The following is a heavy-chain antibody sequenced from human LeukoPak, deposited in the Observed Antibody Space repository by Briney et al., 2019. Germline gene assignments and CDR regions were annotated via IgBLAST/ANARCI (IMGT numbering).Heavy chain of an antibody. Sequence: GGSLRLSCAASGFTVGSHYMGWVRQAPGKTLEWVSVIYTSGNTYYADSVKGRFTISRDTSKNTLYLQMNSLRAEDTAVYYCAEIAADFYGMDVWGQGTTVTVSS. D-gene: IGHD6-13*01. CDR2: IYTSGNT. CDR1: GFTVGSHY. V-gene: IGHV3-53*01. CDR3: AEIAADFYGMDV. J-gene: IGHJ6*02.